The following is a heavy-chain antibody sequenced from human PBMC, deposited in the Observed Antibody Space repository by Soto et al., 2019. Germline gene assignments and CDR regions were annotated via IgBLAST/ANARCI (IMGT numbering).Heavy chain of an antibody. Sequence: QVQLVESGGGVVQPGRSLRLSCAASGFTFSSYAMHWVRQAPGKGLEWVAVISYDGSNKYYADSVKGRFTISRDNSKNTLYLQMNSLRAEDTAVYYCARGGMKTRLPGDYYYGMDVWGQGTTVTVSS. CDR1: GFTFSSYA. D-gene: IGHD6-25*01. CDR3: ARGGMKTRLPGDYYYGMDV. J-gene: IGHJ6*02. V-gene: IGHV3-30-3*01. CDR2: ISYDGSNK.